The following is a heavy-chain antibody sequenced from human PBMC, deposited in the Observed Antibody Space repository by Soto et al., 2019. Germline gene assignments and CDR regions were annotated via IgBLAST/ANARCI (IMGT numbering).Heavy chain of an antibody. Sequence: PGESLKISCKGSGYSFTSYWISWVRQMPGKGLEWMGRIDPSDSYTNYSPSFQGHVTISADKSISTAYLQWSSLKASDTAMYYCARQGHPNSGSYGAFDIWGQGTMVTVSS. V-gene: IGHV5-10-1*01. D-gene: IGHD1-26*01. J-gene: IGHJ3*02. CDR1: GYSFTSYW. CDR2: IDPSDSYT. CDR3: ARQGHPNSGSYGAFDI.